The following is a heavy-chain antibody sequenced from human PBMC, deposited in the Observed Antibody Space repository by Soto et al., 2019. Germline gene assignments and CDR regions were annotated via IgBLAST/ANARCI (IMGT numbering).Heavy chain of an antibody. CDR1: GYTFTSYA. D-gene: IGHD2-2*01. CDR2: INAGNGNT. Sequence: QVQLVQSGAEVKKPGASVKVSCKASGYTFTSYAMHWVRQAPGQRLEWMGWINAGNGNTKYSQKFQGRVTITRDTSASTGYMELSSLRSEDTAVYYCARGHGYCSGTSCYGLGAFDIWGQGTMVTVSS. J-gene: IGHJ3*02. V-gene: IGHV1-3*01. CDR3: ARGHGYCSGTSCYGLGAFDI.